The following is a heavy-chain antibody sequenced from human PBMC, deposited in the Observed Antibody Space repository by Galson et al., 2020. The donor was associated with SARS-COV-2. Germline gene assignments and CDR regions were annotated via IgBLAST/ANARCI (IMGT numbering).Heavy chain of an antibody. D-gene: IGHD3-22*01. CDR2: VYPSGTT. CDR1: GYSVSTTNY. J-gene: IGHJ2*01. CDR3: SSQGVNMIVLVTVPGWYFDL. Sequence: SETLSLTCTVSGYSVSTTNYWGWVRQPPGRGLEWLGSVYPSGTTYYNPSLKSRVTISVDTSQNQFSLRLDSVTAAATALYYCSSQGVNMIVLVTVPGWYFDLWGRGTLVTVSS. V-gene: IGHV4-38-2*02.